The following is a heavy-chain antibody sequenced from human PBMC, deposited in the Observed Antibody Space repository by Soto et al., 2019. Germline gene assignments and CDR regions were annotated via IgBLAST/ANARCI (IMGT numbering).Heavy chain of an antibody. Sequence: QVQLVQSGAEVKKPGSSLKVSCRASGGTFSSLGISWVRQGPRQGLEWLGGFIPMFGTVNYPLKFQGRVTLSANDSTSTAYMELSSLTSEDTAMYFCARDRSGPGNWNYDTFDLWGQGTMVTVSS. J-gene: IGHJ3*01. D-gene: IGHD1-7*01. CDR2: FIPMFGTV. CDR3: ARDRSGPGNWNYDTFDL. CDR1: GGTFSSLG. V-gene: IGHV1-69*01.